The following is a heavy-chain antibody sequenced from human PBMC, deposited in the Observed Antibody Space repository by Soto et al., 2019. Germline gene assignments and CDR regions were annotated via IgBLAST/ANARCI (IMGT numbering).Heavy chain of an antibody. Sequence: SETLSLTCAVYGGSFSGYYWSWIRQPPGKGLEWIGEINHSGSTNYNPSLKSRVTISVDTSKNQFSLKLSSVTAADTAVYYCASLYSGYDLYDYWGQGTLVTVSS. D-gene: IGHD5-12*01. CDR2: INHSGST. CDR3: ASLYSGYDLYDY. J-gene: IGHJ4*02. V-gene: IGHV4-34*01. CDR1: GGSFSGYY.